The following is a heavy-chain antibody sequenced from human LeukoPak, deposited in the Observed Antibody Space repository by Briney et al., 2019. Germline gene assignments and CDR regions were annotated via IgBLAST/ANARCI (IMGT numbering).Heavy chain of an antibody. D-gene: IGHD2-15*01. CDR3: ARELGYCSGGSCDADY. CDR1: GGSISSYY. CDR2: IYYSGST. Sequence: SETLSLTCTVSGGSISSYYWSWIRQPPGKGLEWIGYIYYSGSTYYNPSLKSRVTISVDTSKNQFSLKLSSVTAADTAVYYCARELGYCSGGSCDADYWGQGTLVTVSS. V-gene: IGHV4-59*12. J-gene: IGHJ4*02.